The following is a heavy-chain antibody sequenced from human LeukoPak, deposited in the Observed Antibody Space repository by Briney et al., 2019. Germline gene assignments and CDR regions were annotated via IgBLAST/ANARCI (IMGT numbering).Heavy chain of an antibody. CDR1: GYTFTSYG. CDR3: ARGGTMVRGVIPFDY. Sequence: GASVKVSCKASGYTFTSYGISWVRQAPGQGLEWVGWISAYNGNTNYAQKLQGRVTMTTDTSTSTAYMELRSLRSDDTAVYYCARGGTMVRGVIPFDYWGQGTLVTVSS. D-gene: IGHD3-10*01. CDR2: ISAYNGNT. J-gene: IGHJ4*02. V-gene: IGHV1-18*01.